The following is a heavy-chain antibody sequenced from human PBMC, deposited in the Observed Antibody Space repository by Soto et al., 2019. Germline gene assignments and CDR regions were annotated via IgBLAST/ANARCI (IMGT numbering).Heavy chain of an antibody. Sequence: ASVKVSCKASGYTFTSYGISWVRQAPGQGLEWMGWISAYNGNTNYAQKLQGRVTMTTDTSTSTAYMGLRSLRSDDTAVYYCARDSLRFLEWLFLPYYFDYWGQGTLVTVSS. CDR3: ARDSLRFLEWLFLPYYFDY. CDR2: ISAYNGNT. CDR1: GYTFTSYG. J-gene: IGHJ4*02. V-gene: IGHV1-18*04. D-gene: IGHD3-3*01.